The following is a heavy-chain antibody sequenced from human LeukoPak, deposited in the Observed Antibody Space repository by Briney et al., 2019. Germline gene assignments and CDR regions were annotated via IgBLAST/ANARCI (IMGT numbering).Heavy chain of an antibody. CDR1: EYTFTGYS. J-gene: IGHJ4*02. Sequence: ASVKVSCKASEYTFTGYSMNWVRQAPGQGLEWIGWINPNSGGTNYAQNLQGRVTMTTDTSTNTAYMELRSLRSDDTAVYYCALYSSGWNFDYWGQGTLVTVSS. D-gene: IGHD6-19*01. CDR3: ALYSSGWNFDY. CDR2: INPNSGGT. V-gene: IGHV1-2*02.